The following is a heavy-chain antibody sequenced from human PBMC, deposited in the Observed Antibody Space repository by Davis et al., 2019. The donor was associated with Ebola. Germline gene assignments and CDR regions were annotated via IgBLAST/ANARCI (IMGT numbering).Heavy chain of an antibody. CDR2: ISGYNGNT. CDR3: ARDASGSNYYYYGMDV. D-gene: IGHD6-19*01. CDR1: GYTFTSYG. V-gene: IGHV1-18*04. Sequence: AASVKVSCKASGYTFTSYGISWVRQAPGQGLEWMGWISGYNGNTNYAQNLQGRVTMTTDTSTSTAYMELRSLRSDDTAVYYCARDASGSNYYYYGMDVWGQGTTVTVSS. J-gene: IGHJ6*02.